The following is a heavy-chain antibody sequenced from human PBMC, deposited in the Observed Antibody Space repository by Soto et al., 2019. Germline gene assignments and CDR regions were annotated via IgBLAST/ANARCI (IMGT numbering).Heavy chain of an antibody. J-gene: IGHJ4*02. CDR1: GASITGSSY. CDR3: ARGMTPPGAPAWYYFDS. V-gene: IGHV4-4*07. Sequence: SETLSLTCTVSGASITGSSYWRWIRQPAGKGLEWIGRFSLSGTTSYNPSLRSRVTMSADVSKNHFSLRLTSVTAADTALYYCARGMTPPGAPAWYYFDSWGQGTLVTVSS. CDR2: FSLSGTT. D-gene: IGHD2-8*02.